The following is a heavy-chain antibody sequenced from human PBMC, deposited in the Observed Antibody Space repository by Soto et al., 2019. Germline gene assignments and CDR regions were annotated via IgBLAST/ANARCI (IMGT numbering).Heavy chain of an antibody. D-gene: IGHD1-1*01. V-gene: IGHV1-3*01. CDR3: ARDLVDPERGDY. CDR1: GYTFTRYT. CDR2: INAGNDNI. Sequence: ASVKVSCKASGYTFTRYTMYWVRQAPGQRLECMGWINAGNDNIKYSQKFQGRVTITTDKSASTAYMELSSLRPEDTAVYYCARDLVDPERGDYWGQGTLVTVSS. J-gene: IGHJ4*02.